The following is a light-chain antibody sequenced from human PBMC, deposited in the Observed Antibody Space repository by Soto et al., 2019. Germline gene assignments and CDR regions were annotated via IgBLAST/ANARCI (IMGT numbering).Light chain of an antibody. Sequence: DIQMTQSPSSLSASAGDRVTITCRASQGISSWLAWYQQKPGKAPKLLIYGASILQSGVPSRCSGSGSGTDFTLPISSLQSEYFAPYCCQQSNSFPFPFGGGTRVDIK. CDR2: GAS. CDR1: QGISSW. J-gene: IGKJ3*01. CDR3: QQSNSFPFP. V-gene: IGKV1-12*01.